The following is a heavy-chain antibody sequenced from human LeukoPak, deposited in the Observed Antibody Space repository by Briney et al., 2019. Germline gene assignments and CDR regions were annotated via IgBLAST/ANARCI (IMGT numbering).Heavy chain of an antibody. V-gene: IGHV1-8*01. CDR1: GYTFTSYD. CDR2: MNPNSGNT. J-gene: IGHJ4*02. CDR3: ARTDYCSSTSCLNDFDY. D-gene: IGHD2-2*01. Sequence: GASVKVSCKASGYTFTSYDINWVRQATEQGLEWMGWMNPNSGNTGYAQKFQGRVTMTRNTSISTAYMELSSLRSEDTAVYYCARTDYCSSTSCLNDFDYWGQGTLVTVSS.